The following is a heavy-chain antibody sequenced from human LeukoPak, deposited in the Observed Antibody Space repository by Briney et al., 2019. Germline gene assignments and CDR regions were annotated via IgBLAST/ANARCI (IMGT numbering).Heavy chain of an antibody. D-gene: IGHD4-23*01. CDR3: VRGNDYGGPHY. V-gene: IGHV3-74*01. Sequence: GGSLRLSCAVSGFTFSSYWMHWVRQAPGKGLVWVSRIDRDGSRINYADSVKGRFTISRDNGKNTLFLQMNSLRAENAAVYYCVRGNDYGGPHYWGQGTLVTVSS. CDR1: GFTFSSYW. CDR2: IDRDGSRI. J-gene: IGHJ4*02.